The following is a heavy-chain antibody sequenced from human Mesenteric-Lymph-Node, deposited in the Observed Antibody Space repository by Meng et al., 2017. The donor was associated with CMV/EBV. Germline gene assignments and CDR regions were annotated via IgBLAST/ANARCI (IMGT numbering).Heavy chain of an antibody. D-gene: IGHD2-2*02. J-gene: IGHJ4*02. CDR3: ARGSVGQLLYPHY. CDR2: IYSGGST. CDR1: GFTVSSNY. V-gene: IGHV3-53*01. Sequence: GESLKISCAASGFTVSSNYMSWVRQAPGKGLEWVSVIYSGGSTYYADSVKGRFTISRDNAKNSLYLQMNSLRAEDTAVYYCARGSVGQLLYPHYWGQGTLVTVSS.